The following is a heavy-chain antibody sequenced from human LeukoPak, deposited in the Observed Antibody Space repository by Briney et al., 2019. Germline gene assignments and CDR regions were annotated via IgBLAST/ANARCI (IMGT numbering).Heavy chain of an antibody. Sequence: SETLSLTCAVYGGSFSGYYWSWIRQPPGKGLESIGEINHSGSTNYNPSLKSRVTISVDTSKNQFSLKLSSVTAADTAVYYCARGRAGRRPPWYFDLWGRGTLVTVSS. CDR1: GGSFSGYY. V-gene: IGHV4-34*01. J-gene: IGHJ2*01. CDR2: INHSGST. D-gene: IGHD6-19*01. CDR3: ARGRAGRRPPWYFDL.